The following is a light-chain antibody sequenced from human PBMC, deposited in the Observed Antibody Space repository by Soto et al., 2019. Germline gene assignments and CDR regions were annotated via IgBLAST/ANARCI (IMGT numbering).Light chain of an antibody. V-gene: IGKV3-11*01. Sequence: EIVLTQSPATLSLSPGERATLSCRASQSVSSYLAWYQQKPGQAPRLLIYDASNRATGIPARFSGSGSGTDFTLTISSLEPEDFVVYYCQQRTFGPGTKVDIK. J-gene: IGKJ3*01. CDR2: DAS. CDR1: QSVSSY. CDR3: QQRT.